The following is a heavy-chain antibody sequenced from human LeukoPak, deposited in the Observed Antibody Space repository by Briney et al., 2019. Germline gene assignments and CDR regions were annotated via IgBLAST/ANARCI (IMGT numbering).Heavy chain of an antibody. CDR1: GFTFSSYA. V-gene: IGHV3-30-3*01. Sequence: GRSLRLSCAASGFTFSSYAMHWVRQAPGKGLEWVAVISYDGSNKYYADSVKGRFTISRDNSKNTLYLQMNSLRTEDTAVYYCARDSTYGSGSYYLDYWGQGTLVIVSS. CDR3: ARDSTYGSGSYYLDY. J-gene: IGHJ4*02. D-gene: IGHD3-10*01. CDR2: ISYDGSNK.